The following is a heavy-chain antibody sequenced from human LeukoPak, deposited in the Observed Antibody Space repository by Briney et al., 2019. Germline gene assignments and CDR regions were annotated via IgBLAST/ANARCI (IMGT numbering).Heavy chain of an antibody. CDR1: GFTFSSHA. V-gene: IGHV3-23*01. J-gene: IGHJ4*02. CDR2: ISGSGGST. CDR3: AKGLAVAGHFDY. D-gene: IGHD6-19*01. Sequence: GGSLRLSCAASGFTFSSHAMSWVRQAPGKGLEWVSAISGSGGSTYYADSVKGRFTISRDKSKNTLYLQMNSLRAEDTAVYYCAKGLAVAGHFDYWGRGTLVTVSS.